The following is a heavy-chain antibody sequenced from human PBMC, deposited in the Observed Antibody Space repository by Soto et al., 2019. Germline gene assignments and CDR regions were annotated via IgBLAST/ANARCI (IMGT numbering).Heavy chain of an antibody. V-gene: IGHV1-69*13. J-gene: IGHJ6*02. Sequence: SVKLSCKDSGGTLSSYAISWVRQAPRQGLEWMGGIIPIFGTANYAQKFQGRVTITADESTSTAYMELSSLRSEDTAVYYCASLRRISTFNYYYYGMDVWGQGTTVTVSS. CDR3: ASLRRISTFNYYYYGMDV. CDR2: IIPIFGTA. CDR1: GGTLSSYA. D-gene: IGHD2-15*01.